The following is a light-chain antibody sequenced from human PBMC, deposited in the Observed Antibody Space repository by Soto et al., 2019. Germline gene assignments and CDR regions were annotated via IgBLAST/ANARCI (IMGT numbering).Light chain of an antibody. CDR3: QQYNSYPWT. V-gene: IGKV1-5*01. CDR1: KNINTW. CDR2: DAS. J-gene: IGKJ1*01. Sequence: DIQMTPSPSTLSASVRDRVHNHFLASKNINTWVAWYQQKPGKAPKLLIYDASSLESGVPSRFSGSRSGTEFTLTISSLQPDDFASYYCQQYNSYPWTFGQGTKVDIK.